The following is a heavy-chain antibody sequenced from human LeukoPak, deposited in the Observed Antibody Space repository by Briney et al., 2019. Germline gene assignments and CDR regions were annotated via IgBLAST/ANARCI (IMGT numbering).Heavy chain of an antibody. J-gene: IGHJ5*02. CDR3: ARGLYGSDPNWFDP. CDR1: GGSISSYY. CDR2: IYYSGST. D-gene: IGHD3-10*01. V-gene: IGHV4-59*01. Sequence: SETLSLTCTVSGGSISSYYWSWIRQPPGKGLEWIGYIYYSGSTNYNPSLKSRVTISVDTSKNQFSLKLSSVTAADTAVYYCARGLYGSDPNWFDPWGQGNLVTVSS.